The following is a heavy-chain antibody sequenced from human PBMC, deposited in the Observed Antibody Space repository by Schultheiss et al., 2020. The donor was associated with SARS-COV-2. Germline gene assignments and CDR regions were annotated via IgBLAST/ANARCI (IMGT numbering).Heavy chain of an antibody. CDR3: AGQRSNNWNVRYYYYYYGMDV. Sequence: SETLSLTCAVSGGSISSSNWWSWVRQPPGKGLEWIGYIYYSGSTNYNPSLKSRVTISVDTSKNQFSLKLSSVTAADTAVYYCAGQRSNNWNVRYYYYYYGMDVWGQGTTVTVSS. J-gene: IGHJ6*02. CDR2: IYYSGST. CDR1: GGSISSSNW. V-gene: IGHV4-4*02. D-gene: IGHD1-1*01.